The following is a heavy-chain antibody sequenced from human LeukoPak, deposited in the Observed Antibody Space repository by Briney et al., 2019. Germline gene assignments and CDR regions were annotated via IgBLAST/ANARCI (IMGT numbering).Heavy chain of an antibody. D-gene: IGHD2-8*01. J-gene: IGHJ4*02. V-gene: IGHV3-9*01. CDR2: ISWNSGSI. Sequence: PAGWSLRLSCAASGFTFDDYAMHWVRQAPGKGLEWVSGISWNSGSIGYADSVKGRFTISRDNAKNSLYLQMNSLRAEDTALYYCAKGGHALDYWGQGTLVTVSS. CDR1: GFTFDDYA. CDR3: AKGGHALDY.